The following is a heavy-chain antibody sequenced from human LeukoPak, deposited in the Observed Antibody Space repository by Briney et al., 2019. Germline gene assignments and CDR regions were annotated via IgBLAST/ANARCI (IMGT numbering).Heavy chain of an antibody. D-gene: IGHD3-3*01. J-gene: IGHJ4*02. CDR3: ARELAKTDYDFWSGYSQEFDY. V-gene: IGHV1-18*01. CDR2: ISAYNGNT. CDR1: GYTFTNYD. Sequence: ASVKVSCKASGYTFTNYDITWVRQAPGQGLEWMGWISAYNGNTNYAQRFQGRVTMTTDTSTSTAYMELRSLRSDDTAVYYCARELAKTDYDFWSGYSQEFDYWGQGTLVTVSS.